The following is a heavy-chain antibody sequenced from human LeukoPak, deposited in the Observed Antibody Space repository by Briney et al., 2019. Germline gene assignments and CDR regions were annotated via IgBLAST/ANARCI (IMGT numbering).Heavy chain of an antibody. J-gene: IGHJ4*02. V-gene: IGHV3-33*08. Sequence: GGSLRLSCAVPGLTFSTYWMAWVRQAPGKGLEWVAVIWYDGSNKYYADSVKGRFTISRDNSKNTLYLQMNSLRAEDTAVYYCARDGGSYDNFDYWGQGTLVTVSS. CDR3: ARDGGSYDNFDY. CDR2: IWYDGSNK. CDR1: GLTFSTYW. D-gene: IGHD1-26*01.